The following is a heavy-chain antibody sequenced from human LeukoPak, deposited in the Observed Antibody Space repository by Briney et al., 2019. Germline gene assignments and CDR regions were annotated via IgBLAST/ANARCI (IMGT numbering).Heavy chain of an antibody. CDR1: GFTVSSNY. CDR2: IDSGGST. V-gene: IGHV3-66*01. J-gene: IGHJ4*02. CDR3: ARDEADFDY. Sequence: PGGSLRLSCAASGFTVSSNYMNWVRQAPGKGLEWVSVIDSGGSTYYADSVKGRFTISRDNAKNSLYLQMNSLRAEDTAVYYCARDEADFDYWGQGTLVTVSS.